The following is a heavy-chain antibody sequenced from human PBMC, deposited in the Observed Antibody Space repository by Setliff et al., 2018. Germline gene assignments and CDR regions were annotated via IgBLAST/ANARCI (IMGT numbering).Heavy chain of an antibody. J-gene: IGHJ4*02. CDR2: ISSSSSYI. CDR1: GFTFSSYS. V-gene: IGHV3-21*04. CDR3: ARMAGWESAPRFITIFGVVDY. D-gene: IGHD3-3*01. Sequence: PGGSLRLSCAASGFTFSSYSMNWVRQAPGKGLEWVSSISSSSSYIYYADSVKGRFTISRDNAKNSLYLQMNSLRAEDTAVYYCARMAGWESAPRFITIFGVVDYWGQGTLVTVSS.